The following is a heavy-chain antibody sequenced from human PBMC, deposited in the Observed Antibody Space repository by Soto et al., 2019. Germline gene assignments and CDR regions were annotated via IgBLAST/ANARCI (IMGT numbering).Heavy chain of an antibody. CDR2: FDPEDGET. CDR3: ATLPSRWCSGGSCYYVYFQH. J-gene: IGHJ1*01. Sequence: GASVKVSCTVSGYTLTELSMHWVRQAPGKGLEWMGGFDPEDGETIYAQKFQGRVTMTEDTSTDTAYMELSSLRSEDTAVYYCATLPSRWCSGGSCYYVYFQHWGQGTLVTVSS. D-gene: IGHD2-15*01. V-gene: IGHV1-24*01. CDR1: GYTLTELS.